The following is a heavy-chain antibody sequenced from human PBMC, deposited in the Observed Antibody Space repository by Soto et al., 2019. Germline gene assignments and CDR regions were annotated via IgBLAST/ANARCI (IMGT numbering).Heavy chain of an antibody. J-gene: IGHJ4*02. CDR2: ISFDGNNK. D-gene: IGHD2-2*01. Sequence: QVQLVESGGGVVQPGRSLRLSCAASGFTFSSYALHWVRQAPGRGLEWVALISFDGNNKYYANSVKGRFTISRDNSKNTLYLQMSSLRAEGTAVYYCGRCSSTSCHLGADYWGQGTLVTVSS. V-gene: IGHV3-30-3*01. CDR1: GFTFSSYA. CDR3: GRCSSTSCHLGADY.